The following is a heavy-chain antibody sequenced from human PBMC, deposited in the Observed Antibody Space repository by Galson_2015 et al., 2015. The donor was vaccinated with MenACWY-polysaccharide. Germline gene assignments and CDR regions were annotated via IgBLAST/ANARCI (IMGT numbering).Heavy chain of an antibody. CDR3: ARVEKYSGSFYILY. V-gene: IGHV4-38-2*01. CDR2: IFHSGTT. D-gene: IGHD1-26*01. J-gene: IGHJ4*02. CDR1: DSSIRSGYF. Sequence: SETLSLTCAVSDSSIRSGYFWGWIRQPPGKGLEWIASIFHSGTTYYNPSLKSRVTISVDTSKNQFSLKLSSVTAADTVVYYCARVEKYSGSFYILYWGQGTLVTVSS.